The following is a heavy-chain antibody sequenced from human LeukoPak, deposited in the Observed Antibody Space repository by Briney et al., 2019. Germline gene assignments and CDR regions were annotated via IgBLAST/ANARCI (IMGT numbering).Heavy chain of an antibody. J-gene: IGHJ4*02. D-gene: IGHD3-10*01. V-gene: IGHV1-69*05. CDR1: GYTFTSYY. Sequence: RASVKVSCKASGYTFTSYYMHWVRQAPGQGLEWMGRIIPIFGTANYAQKFQGRVTITTDESTSTAYMELSSLRSEDTAVYYCAGDAYGSGSYPYFDYWGQGTLVTVSS. CDR3: AGDAYGSGSYPYFDY. CDR2: IIPIFGTA.